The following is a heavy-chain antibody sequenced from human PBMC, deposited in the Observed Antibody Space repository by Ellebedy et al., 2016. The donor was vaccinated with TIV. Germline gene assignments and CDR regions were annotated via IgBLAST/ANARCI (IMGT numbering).Heavy chain of an antibody. V-gene: IGHV4-39*01. D-gene: IGHD2-21*01. CDR2: IYYSGTT. CDR3: ATVAVGGMIDY. Sequence: MPSETLSLTCTVSGGSISSTYYWGWIRQPPGKGLEWIGSIYYSGTTDYNPSLKGRVTISIDTPKNQFSLKLSSLTAADTAVYYCATVAVGGMIDYWGQGTLVTVSS. CDR1: GGSISSTYY. J-gene: IGHJ4*02.